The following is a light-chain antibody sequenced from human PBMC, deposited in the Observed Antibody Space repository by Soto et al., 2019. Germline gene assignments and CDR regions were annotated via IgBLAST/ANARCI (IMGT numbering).Light chain of an antibody. V-gene: IGKV1-9*01. CDR1: QGISSF. CDR2: AAS. CDR3: QQLNIDSYPIT. J-gene: IGKJ5*01. Sequence: IQLTQSPSSLSASIGDRVTITCRASQGISSFLAWYQQKPGKAPNLLIYAASTLQSGIPSRFRGSGSGTDFTLTISSLQPEDFATYYCQQLNIDSYPITFGQGTRLEIK.